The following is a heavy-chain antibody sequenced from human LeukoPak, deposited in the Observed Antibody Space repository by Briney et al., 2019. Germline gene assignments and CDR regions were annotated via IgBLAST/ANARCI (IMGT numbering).Heavy chain of an antibody. J-gene: IGHJ4*02. Sequence: GGSLRLSCAASGFTVSSNYMSWVRQAPRKGLEWASVIYSGGSTYYADSVKGRFTISRDNSKNALYLQMNSLRAEDTAVYYCARDYYYDSSGSDYWGQGTLVTVSS. CDR1: GFTVSSNY. D-gene: IGHD3-22*01. CDR3: ARDYYYDSSGSDY. CDR2: IYSGGST. V-gene: IGHV3-53*01.